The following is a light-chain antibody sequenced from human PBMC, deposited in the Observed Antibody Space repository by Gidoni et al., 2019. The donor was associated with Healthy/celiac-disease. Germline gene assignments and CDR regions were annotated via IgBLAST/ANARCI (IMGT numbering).Light chain of an antibody. J-gene: IGKJ3*01. V-gene: IGKV1-27*01. CDR3: QKYNSAPPGYT. CDR2: AAS. Sequence: DIQLTPPPSSLSASVGDRVTITCRASQGISNYLAWYQQKPGKVPKLLIYAASTLQSGVPSRFSGSGSGTDFTLTISSLQPEDVATYYCQKYNSAPPGYTFXPXTKVDIK. CDR1: QGISNY.